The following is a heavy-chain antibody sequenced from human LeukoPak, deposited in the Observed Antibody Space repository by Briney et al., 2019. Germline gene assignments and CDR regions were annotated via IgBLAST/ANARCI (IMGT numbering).Heavy chain of an antibody. J-gene: IGHJ4*02. CDR2: INPNNGDT. CDR3: ARVGSSGWYVHPTLDY. V-gene: IGHV1-2*02. CDR1: GYTFSDYY. Sequence: ASVKVSCMASGYTFSDYYMHWVRQAPGQGLEWMAWINPNNGDTNYAQKFQGRVTMARDTSISTAYMELTRLISDDTAVYYCARVGSSGWYVHPTLDYWGQGTLVTVSS. D-gene: IGHD6-19*01.